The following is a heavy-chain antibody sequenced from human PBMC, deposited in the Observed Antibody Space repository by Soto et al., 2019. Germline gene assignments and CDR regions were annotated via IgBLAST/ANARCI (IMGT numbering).Heavy chain of an antibody. CDR2: INHSGST. V-gene: IGHV4-61*08. Sequence: ASETLSLTCTVSGGSISSGGYYWTWIRQPPGTGLEWIGEINHSGSTNYNPSLKSRVIISVDTSKNQFSLKLTSVTAADTAVYYCATRFYTSGVLSDYWGQGTPVTVSS. J-gene: IGHJ4*02. D-gene: IGHD2-2*02. CDR3: ATRFYTSGVLSDY. CDR1: GGSISSGGYY.